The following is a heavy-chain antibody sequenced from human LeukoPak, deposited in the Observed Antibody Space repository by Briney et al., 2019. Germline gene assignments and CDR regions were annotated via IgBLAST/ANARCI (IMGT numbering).Heavy chain of an antibody. CDR1: GGTFSSYA. CDR3: AGGRSRGMATITAYYYYYYGMDV. Sequence: SVKVSCKASGGTFSSYAISWVRQAPGQGLEWMGRIIPIFGIANYAQKFQGRVTITADKSTSTAYMELSSLRSEDTAVYYCAGGRSRGMATITAYYYYYYGMDVWGQGTTVTVSS. J-gene: IGHJ6*02. CDR2: IIPIFGIA. V-gene: IGHV1-69*04. D-gene: IGHD5-24*01.